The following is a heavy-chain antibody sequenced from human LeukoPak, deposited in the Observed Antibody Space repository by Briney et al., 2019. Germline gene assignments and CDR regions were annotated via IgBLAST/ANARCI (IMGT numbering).Heavy chain of an antibody. J-gene: IGHJ4*02. CDR2: ITSDGGST. CDR3: AKGPNGDSNYFCDY. Sequence: GGSLRLSCAVSGFTFSSYAMSWVRQAPEKGLEWVSVITSDGGSTHYAASVKGRFTVTRDNSKNTLYLQMNSLRAEDTAAYYCAKGPNGDSNYFCDYWGQGTLVTVSS. CDR1: GFTFSSYA. D-gene: IGHD4-11*01. V-gene: IGHV3-23*01.